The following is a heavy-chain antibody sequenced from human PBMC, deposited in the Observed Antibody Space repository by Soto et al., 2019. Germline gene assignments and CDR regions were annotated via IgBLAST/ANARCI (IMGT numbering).Heavy chain of an antibody. V-gene: IGHV3-9*01. CDR2: ISWNSDSP. J-gene: IGHJ4*02. CDR1: GFTFDDYA. D-gene: IGHD6-19*01. Sequence: PGGSLRLSCAASGFTFDDYAMHWVRQAPGKGLEWVSGISWNSDSPYYADSVKGRFTISRDNSRNTLYLQMNSLRAGDSAKYYCAKEGTSGLYYFDYWGPGTLVTVSS. CDR3: AKEGTSGLYYFDY.